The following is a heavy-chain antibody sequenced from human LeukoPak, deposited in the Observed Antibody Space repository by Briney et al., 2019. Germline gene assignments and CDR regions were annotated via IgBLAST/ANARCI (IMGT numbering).Heavy chain of an antibody. D-gene: IGHD1-26*01. CDR2: ISPSGGST. CDR3: ATGRGSYYED. V-gene: IGHV1-46*03. CDR1: GYTFTSYY. Sequence: ASVKVSCKASGYTFTSYYMHWVRQAPGQGLEWMGIISPSGGSTSYAQKFQGRVTKTRDTSTSTVYMELSSLRSEDTAVYYCATGRGSYYEDWGQGTLVTVSS. J-gene: IGHJ4*02.